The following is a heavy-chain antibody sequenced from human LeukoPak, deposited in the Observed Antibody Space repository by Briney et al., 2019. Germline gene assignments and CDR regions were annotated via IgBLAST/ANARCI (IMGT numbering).Heavy chain of an antibody. J-gene: IGHJ4*02. CDR3: ARAGNYYETPFDY. CDR2: INGSGGVT. D-gene: IGHD3-10*01. V-gene: IGHV3-23*01. CDR1: RFTFSSYA. Sequence: GGSLRLSCAASRFTFSSYAMSWVRQAPGKGLEWVSTINGSGGVTDYADSVKGRFTISRDNSKNTLYLQMNSLRAEDTAVYYCARAGNYYETPFDYWGQGSLVTVSS.